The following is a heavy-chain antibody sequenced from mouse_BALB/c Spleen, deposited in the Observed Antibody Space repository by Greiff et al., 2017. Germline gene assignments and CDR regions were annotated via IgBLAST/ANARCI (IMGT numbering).Heavy chain of an antibody. CDR3: ARTTTVVADYYAMDY. CDR2: IWSGGST. V-gene: IGHV2-2*02. CDR1: GFSLTSYG. D-gene: IGHD1-1*01. Sequence: VQLQQSGPGLVQPSQRLSITCTVSGFSLTSYGVHWVRQSPGKGLEWLGVIWSGGSTDYNAAFISRLSISKDNSKSQVFFKMNSLQANDTAIYYCARTTTVVADYYAMDYWGQGTSVTVSS. J-gene: IGHJ4*01.